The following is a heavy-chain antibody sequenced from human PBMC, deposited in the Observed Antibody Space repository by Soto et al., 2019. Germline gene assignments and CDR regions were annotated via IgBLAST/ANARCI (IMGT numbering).Heavy chain of an antibody. CDR3: TRGYGDYVRDY. D-gene: IGHD4-17*01. V-gene: IGHV3-73*01. CDR1: GCTFSGSA. J-gene: IGHJ4*02. Sequence: EVQLVESGGGLVQPGGSLTLSCAVSGCTFSGSAMHWVRQASGKGLEWVGRIRSKSNSYATAYAASVKGRFTISSDDSKNTAYVQMNSLKTEDTAVYYCTRGYGDYVRDYWCQGTRVTVSS. CDR2: IRSKSNSYAT.